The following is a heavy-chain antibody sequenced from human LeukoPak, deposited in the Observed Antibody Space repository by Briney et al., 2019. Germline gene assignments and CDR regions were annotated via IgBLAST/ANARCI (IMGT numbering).Heavy chain of an antibody. D-gene: IGHD3-22*01. J-gene: IGHJ4*02. V-gene: IGHV3-73*01. CDR2: IRSKANSYAT. CDR1: GFTFSGSA. Sequence: GGSLRLSCAASGFTFSGSAMHWVRQASGKGLEWVGRIRSKANSYATAYAASVKGRFTISRDDSKNTAYLQMNSLRAEDTAVYYCARRAGDYSHPYDYRGQGSLVTVSS. CDR3: ARRAGDYSHPYDY.